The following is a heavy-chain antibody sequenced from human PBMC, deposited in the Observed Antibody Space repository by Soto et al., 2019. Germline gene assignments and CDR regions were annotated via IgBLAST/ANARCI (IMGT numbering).Heavy chain of an antibody. Sequence: QVQLVQSGAEVKKPGASVKVSCKASGYTFTSYDINWVRQATGQGLEWMGWMNPNSGNTGYAQKFQGRVTMTRNTSISTAYMELSSLRSEDTAVYYCARGRLLWFGESEQPPLYYYYYGMDVWGQGTTVTVSS. CDR3: ARGRLLWFGESEQPPLYYYYYGMDV. CDR2: MNPNSGNT. J-gene: IGHJ6*02. V-gene: IGHV1-8*01. D-gene: IGHD3-10*01. CDR1: GYTFTSYD.